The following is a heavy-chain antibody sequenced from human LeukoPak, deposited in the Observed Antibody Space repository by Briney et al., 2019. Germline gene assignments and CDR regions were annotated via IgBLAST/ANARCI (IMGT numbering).Heavy chain of an antibody. Sequence: ASVKVSCMASGYTFTSYDINWVRQATGQGLEWMGWMNPNSGNTGYAQKFQGRVPITRNSSISTAYMELSSLRSEDTAVYYCARAAAGTGYYFDYWGQRTLVTVSS. V-gene: IGHV1-8*03. D-gene: IGHD6-13*01. CDR2: MNPNSGNT. CDR1: GYTFTSYD. CDR3: ARAAAGTGYYFDY. J-gene: IGHJ4*02.